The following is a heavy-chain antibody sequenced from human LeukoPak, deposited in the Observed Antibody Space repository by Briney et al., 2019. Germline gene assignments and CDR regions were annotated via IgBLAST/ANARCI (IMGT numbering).Heavy chain of an antibody. CDR1: GGSINSGSYY. V-gene: IGHV4-61*02. J-gene: IGHJ3*02. CDR3: ARNGAFDI. Sequence: PSETLSLTCTVSGGSINSGSYYWSWIRQPAGKGLEWIGRIYTSGSTNYNPSLKSRVTMSVDTSKNQFSLKLSSVTAADTAVYYCARNGAFDIWGQGTMVTVSS. CDR2: IYTSGST.